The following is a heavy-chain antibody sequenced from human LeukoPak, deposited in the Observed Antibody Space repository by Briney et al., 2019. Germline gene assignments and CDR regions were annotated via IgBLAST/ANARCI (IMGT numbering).Heavy chain of an antibody. CDR2: IRSKANSYAT. V-gene: IGHV3-73*01. D-gene: IGHD3-22*01. Sequence: GGSLRLSCAASGFTFSGSAMHWVRQASGKGLEWVGRIRSKANSYATAYAASVKGRFTISRDDSKNTAYLQMNSLKTEATAVYYCAKPLAPSYYYDSSGKPWGQGTLVTVSS. CDR3: AKPLAPSYYYDSSGKP. CDR1: GFTFSGSA. J-gene: IGHJ4*02.